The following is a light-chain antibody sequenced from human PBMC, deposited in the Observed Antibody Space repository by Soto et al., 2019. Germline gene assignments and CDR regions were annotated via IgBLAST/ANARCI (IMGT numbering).Light chain of an antibody. Sequence: IVMTQSPATLSVSPGERATLSCRASQSVSSGLAWYLQKPGQVPRLLLYGASSRATGIPARFSGSGSGTEFTLTISSLQSEDFAVYYCQQYNNWPWTSGLGTKVEIK. CDR3: QQYNNWPWT. J-gene: IGKJ1*01. CDR1: QSVSSG. V-gene: IGKV3-15*01. CDR2: GAS.